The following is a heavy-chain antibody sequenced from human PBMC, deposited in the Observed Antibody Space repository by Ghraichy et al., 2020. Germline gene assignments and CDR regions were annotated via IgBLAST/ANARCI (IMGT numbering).Heavy chain of an antibody. V-gene: IGHV4-4*09. J-gene: IGHJ4*02. CDR2: IYTSGTT. CDR1: GGSISNYY. Sequence: SETLSLTCTVSGGSISNYYWSWIRQPPGKGLEWIGYIYTSGTTNYNPSLKSRVTISVDTSKNQFSLKLTSVTAADTAVYYCARHPYDSRGYYSGYFTNWGQGTLVTVSS. CDR3: ARHPYDSRGYYSGYFTN. D-gene: IGHD3-22*01.